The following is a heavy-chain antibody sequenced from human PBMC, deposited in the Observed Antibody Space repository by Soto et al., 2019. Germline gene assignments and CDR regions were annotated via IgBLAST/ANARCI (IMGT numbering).Heavy chain of an antibody. CDR2: IKQDGTAK. V-gene: IGHV3-7*04. J-gene: IGHJ5*01. D-gene: IGHD2-15*01. CDR1: GFTFSTYW. CDR3: ARASFTGCSCDDHYYVLDS. Sequence: GGSLRLSCAASGFTFSTYWMTWVRQAPGKGLEWVANIKQDGTAKYYVDSVKGRFTISRDNAKNSLSLQMNSLRAEDTAVYYCARASFTGCSCDDHYYVLDSCAQGT.